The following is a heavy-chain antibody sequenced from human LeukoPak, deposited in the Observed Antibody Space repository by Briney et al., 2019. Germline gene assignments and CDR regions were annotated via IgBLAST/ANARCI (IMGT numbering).Heavy chain of an antibody. Sequence: SETLSLTGTVAGGSISSYYWSWIRRPPGKGLEWIGYIYYSGSTNYNPSLKSRVTISVDTSKNQFSLKLSSVTAADTAVYYCARARSDFWSGYYTNWFDPWGQGTLVTVSS. CDR2: IYYSGST. D-gene: IGHD3-3*01. V-gene: IGHV4-59*01. CDR3: ARARSDFWSGYYTNWFDP. CDR1: GGSISSYY. J-gene: IGHJ5*02.